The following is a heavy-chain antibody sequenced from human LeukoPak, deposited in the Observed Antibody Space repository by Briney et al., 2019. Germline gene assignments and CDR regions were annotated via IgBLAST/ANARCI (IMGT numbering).Heavy chain of an antibody. D-gene: IGHD6-13*01. CDR2: IYYSGST. J-gene: IGHJ6*04. CDR3: ARGSFETYSSSWYALGHMDV. CDR1: GGSISSSSYY. Sequence: SETLSLTCTVSGGSISSSSYYWGWIRQPPGKGLEWIGSIYYSGSTNYNPSLKSRVTISVDTSKNQFSLKLSSVTAADTAVYYCARGSFETYSSSWYALGHMDVWGKGTTVTISS. V-gene: IGHV4-39*07.